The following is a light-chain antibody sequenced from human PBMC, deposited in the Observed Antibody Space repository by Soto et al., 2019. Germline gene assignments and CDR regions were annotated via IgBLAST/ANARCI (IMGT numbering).Light chain of an antibody. V-gene: IGKV1-39*01. CDR3: QQSYSTPPT. CDR2: AAS. Sequence: DIQMTQSPSSLSASVGDRVTITCRASQSISSYLNWYQQKPGKAPKLLIYAASSLQSVVPSRFSGSGSGTDFPLTISSLQPEDFATYYCQQSYSTPPTFGGGTKVEIK. CDR1: QSISSY. J-gene: IGKJ4*01.